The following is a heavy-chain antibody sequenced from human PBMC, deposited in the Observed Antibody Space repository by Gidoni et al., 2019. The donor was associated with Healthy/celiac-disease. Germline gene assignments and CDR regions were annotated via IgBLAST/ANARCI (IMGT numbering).Heavy chain of an antibody. D-gene: IGHD2-2*01. CDR1: GFPFRSYS. CDR3: ARDPVVPAAFDVGNWFDP. V-gene: IGHV3-21*01. Sequence: EVQLVESGGGLVKPGGSLRLSCAASGFPFRSYSMNWVRQAPGKGLEWVSSISSSSSYIYYADSVKGRFTISRDNANNSLYLQMNSLRAEDTAVYYCARDPVVPAAFDVGNWFDPWGQGTLVTVSS. J-gene: IGHJ5*02. CDR2: ISSSSSYI.